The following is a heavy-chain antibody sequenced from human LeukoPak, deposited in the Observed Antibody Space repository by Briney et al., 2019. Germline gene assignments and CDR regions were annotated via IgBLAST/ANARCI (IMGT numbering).Heavy chain of an antibody. CDR2: ISSSGSTI. CDR3: ARDLRVVSGSYLDY. D-gene: IGHD3-22*01. V-gene: IGHV3-48*04. CDR1: GFTFSSYW. Sequence: SGGSLRLSCAASGFTFSSYWMNWVRQAPGKGLEWVSYISSSGSTIYYADSVKGRFISSRDNTKNSLYPQMNSLRAEDTAIYYCARDLRVVSGSYLDYWGQGTLVTVSS. J-gene: IGHJ4*02.